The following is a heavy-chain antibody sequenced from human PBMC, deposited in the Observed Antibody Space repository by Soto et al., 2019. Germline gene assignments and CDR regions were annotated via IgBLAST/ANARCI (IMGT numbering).Heavy chain of an antibody. Sequence: SETLSLTCAVYGGSFSGYYWTWIRQPPGTGLEWIGEINHSGSTNYNPSLKSRVTISVDTSKNQFSLKLTSVTAADTAVYYCAREEKRLGFDYWGQGTLVTVSS. D-gene: IGHD6-19*01. CDR2: INHSGST. CDR3: AREEKRLGFDY. CDR1: GGSFSGYY. V-gene: IGHV4-34*01. J-gene: IGHJ4*02.